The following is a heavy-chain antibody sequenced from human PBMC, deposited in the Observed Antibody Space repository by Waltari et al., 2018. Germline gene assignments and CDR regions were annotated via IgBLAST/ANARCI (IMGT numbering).Heavy chain of an antibody. CDR3: AKDWYRVGASDY. CDR2: IRYDGSNK. V-gene: IGHV3-30*02. D-gene: IGHD1-26*01. CDR1: GFTFRSYG. Sequence: QVQLVESGGGVVQPGGSLRLSCAASGFTFRSYGMHWVRQAPGKGLEWVAFIRYDGSNKYYADSVKGRFTISRDNSKNTLYLQMNSLRAEDTAVYYCAKDWYRVGASDYWGQGTLVTVSS. J-gene: IGHJ4*02.